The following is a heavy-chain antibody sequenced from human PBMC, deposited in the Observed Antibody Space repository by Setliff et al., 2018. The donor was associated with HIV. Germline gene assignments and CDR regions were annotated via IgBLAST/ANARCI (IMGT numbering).Heavy chain of an antibody. CDR1: GDKFGSFD. D-gene: IGHD2-15*01. CDR2: VYASTGHT. Sequence: ASVKVSCKTSGDKFGSFDINWVRQASGQGLEWVGWVYASTGHTAYAQKFEGRVTMTWDPSTGIGYMELNSLRADDTAVYYCARGIDILVKMGIYYHYMDVWGKGTTVTVLL. CDR3: ARGIDILVKMGIYYHYMDV. V-gene: IGHV1-8*01. J-gene: IGHJ6*03.